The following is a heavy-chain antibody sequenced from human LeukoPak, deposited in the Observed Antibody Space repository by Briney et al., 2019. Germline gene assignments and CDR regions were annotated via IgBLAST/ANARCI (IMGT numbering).Heavy chain of an antibody. J-gene: IGHJ4*02. D-gene: IGHD3-22*01. CDR1: GYTFTSYD. CDR3: AGVTSPHYDSSGYYYYY. V-gene: IGHV1-8*01. CDR2: MNPNSGNT. Sequence: ASVKVSCKASGYTFTSYDINWVRQATGQGLEWMGWMNPNSGNTGYAQKFQGRVTMTRNTSISTAYMELSSLRSEDTAVYYCAGVTSPHYDSSGYYYYYWGQGTLVTVSS.